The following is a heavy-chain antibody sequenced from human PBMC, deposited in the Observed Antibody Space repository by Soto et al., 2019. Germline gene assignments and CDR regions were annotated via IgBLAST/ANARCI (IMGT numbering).Heavy chain of an antibody. V-gene: IGHV3-53*01. Sequence: VGSLRLSCAASGFTVSSNYMNWVRQAPGRGLEWVSVIYSGGRTDYADSVKGRFTVSRDDSKNTQYLQMHNMRAEATAVYYFARDRGENCFDPWGQGTLVTVSS. CDR3: ARDRGENCFDP. J-gene: IGHJ5*02. CDR2: IYSGGRT. D-gene: IGHD3-10*01. CDR1: GFTVSSNY.